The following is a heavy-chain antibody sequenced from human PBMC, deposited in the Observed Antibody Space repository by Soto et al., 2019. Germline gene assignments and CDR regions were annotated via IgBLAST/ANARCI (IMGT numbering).Heavy chain of an antibody. CDR2: IYYSGST. J-gene: IGHJ6*02. V-gene: IGHV4-59*01. CDR3: ARDIAADGTVYYYGMDV. D-gene: IGHD6-13*01. Sequence: SETLSLTCTVSGGSISSYYWSWIRQPPGKGLEWIGYIYYSGSTNYNPSLKSRVTISVDTSKNQFSLKLSSVTAADTAVYYCARDIAADGTVYYYGMDVWGQGTTVPVSS. CDR1: GGSISSYY.